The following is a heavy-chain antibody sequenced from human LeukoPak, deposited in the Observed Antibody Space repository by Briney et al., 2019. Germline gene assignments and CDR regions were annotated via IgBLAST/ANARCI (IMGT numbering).Heavy chain of an antibody. CDR1: GFSFSRHW. J-gene: IGHJ6*03. D-gene: IGHD1-26*01. V-gene: IGHV3-7*01. CDR2: IKQDGSEK. CDR3: ARDPYSGNYGAYYYYMDV. Sequence: GGSLRLSCAASGFSFSRHWMSWVRQAPGKGLEWVANIKQDGSEKNYVESVKGRFTISRDNAKNSLYLQTNSLRAEDTAVYYCARDPYSGNYGAYYYYMDVWGKGTTVTISS.